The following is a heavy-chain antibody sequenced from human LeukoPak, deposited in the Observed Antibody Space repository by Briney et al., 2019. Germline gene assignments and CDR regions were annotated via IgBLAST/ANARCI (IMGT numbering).Heavy chain of an antibody. D-gene: IGHD5-24*01. J-gene: IGHJ4*02. V-gene: IGHV4-38-2*02. CDR2: IYHSGST. Sequence: SETLSLTCTVSGYSISCGYYWGWIRPPPGEGLEWIGSIYHSGSTYYNPSLKSRVTISVDTSKNQFSLKLSSVTAADTAVYYCAVARDGYTSPFDYWGQGTLVTVSS. CDR1: GYSISCGYY. CDR3: AVARDGYTSPFDY.